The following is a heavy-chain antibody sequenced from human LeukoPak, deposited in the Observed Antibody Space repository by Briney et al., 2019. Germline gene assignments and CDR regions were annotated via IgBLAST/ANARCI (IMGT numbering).Heavy chain of an antibody. V-gene: IGHV1-18*04. CDR1: GYTFTSYG. J-gene: IGHJ5*02. D-gene: IGHD3-10*01. CDR3: ARDGSPYYYGSGSYNWFDP. CDR2: ISAYNGNT. Sequence: GASVKVSCKASGYTFTSYGISWVRQAPGQGLEWMGWISAYNGNTNYAQKLQCRVTMITDTSTSTAYMELRSLRFDDTAVYYCARDGSPYYYGSGSYNWFDPWGQGTLVTVSS.